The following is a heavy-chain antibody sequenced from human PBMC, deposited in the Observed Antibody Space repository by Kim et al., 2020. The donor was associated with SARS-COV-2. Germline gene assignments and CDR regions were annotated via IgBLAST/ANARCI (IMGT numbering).Heavy chain of an antibody. CDR1: GGSISSSSYY. CDR3: ARTRFTMIVVVMGAFDI. Sequence: SETLSLTCTVSGGSISSSSYYWGWIRQPPGKGLEWIGSIYYSGSTYYNPSLKSRVTISVDTSKNQFSLKLSSVTAADTAVYYCARTRFTMIVVVMGAFDIWGQGTMVTVSS. CDR2: IYYSGST. V-gene: IGHV4-39*01. D-gene: IGHD3-22*01. J-gene: IGHJ3*02.